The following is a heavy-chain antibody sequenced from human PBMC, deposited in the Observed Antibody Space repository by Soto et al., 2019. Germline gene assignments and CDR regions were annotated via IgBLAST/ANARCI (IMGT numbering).Heavy chain of an antibody. D-gene: IGHD1-1*01. CDR2: TYYRSKWIN. J-gene: IGHJ3*02. CDR3: ARGRNSAFDM. V-gene: IGHV6-1*01. Sequence: SQTLSLTCVISGDSISSNGVAWNWIRQSPSRGLEWLGRTYYRSKWINDYALSVKSRIVINPDTPQNQFSLQLNSVTPEDTAVYYCARGRNSAFDMWGQGTMVTVSS. CDR1: GDSISSNGVA.